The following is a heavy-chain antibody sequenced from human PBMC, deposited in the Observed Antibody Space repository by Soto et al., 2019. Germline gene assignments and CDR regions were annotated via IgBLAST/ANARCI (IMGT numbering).Heavy chain of an antibody. CDR2: IYYSGST. Sequence: SETLSLTCTVSGGSISSYYWSWIRQPPGKGLEWIGYIYYSGSTNYNPSLKSRVTISVDTSKNQFSLKLSSVTAADTAVYYCARAGRASWFDPWGQANLVTVS. V-gene: IGHV4-59*01. D-gene: IGHD5-12*01. CDR1: GGSISSYY. CDR3: ARAGRASWFDP. J-gene: IGHJ5*02.